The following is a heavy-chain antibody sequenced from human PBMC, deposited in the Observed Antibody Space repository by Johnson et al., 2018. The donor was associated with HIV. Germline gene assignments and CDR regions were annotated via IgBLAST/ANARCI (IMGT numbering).Heavy chain of an antibody. Sequence: VQLVESGGGLVKPGGSLRLSCAASGFSFSNVWMHWVRQAPGKGLEWVARIKRTTDGGTTDHAAPVKGRFSISRDDSKNTLYLQMNSLKTEDTAGYHCTTGFGPAFEIWGQGTMVTVSS. D-gene: IGHD3-16*01. CDR3: TTGFGPAFEI. V-gene: IGHV3-15*01. J-gene: IGHJ3*02. CDR1: GFSFSNVW. CDR2: IKRTTDGGTT.